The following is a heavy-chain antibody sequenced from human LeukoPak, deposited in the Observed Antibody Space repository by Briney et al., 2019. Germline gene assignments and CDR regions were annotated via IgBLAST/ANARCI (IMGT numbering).Heavy chain of an antibody. Sequence: PGGSLRLSCAASGFTFSSCGMHWVRQAPGKGLEWVAVISYDGSNKYYADSVKGRFTISRDNSKNTLYLQMNSLRAEDTAVYYCARPRNPYSSSWYYFDYWGQGTLVTVSS. V-gene: IGHV3-30*03. CDR1: GFTFSSCG. CDR2: ISYDGSNK. D-gene: IGHD6-13*01. CDR3: ARPRNPYSSSWYYFDY. J-gene: IGHJ4*02.